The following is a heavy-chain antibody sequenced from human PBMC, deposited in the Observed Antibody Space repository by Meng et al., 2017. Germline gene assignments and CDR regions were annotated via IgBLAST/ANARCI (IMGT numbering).Heavy chain of an antibody. J-gene: IGHJ4*02. CDR1: GYNFPDYY. V-gene: IGHV1-2*06. D-gene: IGHD6-25*01. Sequence: QVEAVQSWCGVQKPGAPVNVSCNPSGYNFPDYYIHWVRRAPGQGLEWMGRINPKSGDTHYAQKFQARVTMTGDTSISTAYMELSGLRSDDTAMYYCARDEDISAAGKLFGDYWGQGTLVTVSS. CDR3: ARDEDISAAGKLFGDY. CDR2: INPKSGDT.